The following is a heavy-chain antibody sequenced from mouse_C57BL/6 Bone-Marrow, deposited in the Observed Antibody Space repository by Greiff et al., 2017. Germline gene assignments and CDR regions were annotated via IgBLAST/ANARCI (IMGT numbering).Heavy chain of an antibody. CDR2: IRLKSDNYAT. Sequence: EVQLVESGGGLVQPGGSMKLSCVASGFTFSNYWMNWVRQSPEKGLEWVAQIRLKSDNYATNYAESVKGRFTISRDDSKSSVYLQMNNLRAEDTEIYYCTGYYGSSYYAMDYWGQGTSVTVSS. J-gene: IGHJ4*01. D-gene: IGHD1-1*01. V-gene: IGHV6-3*01. CDR3: TGYYGSSYYAMDY. CDR1: GFTFSNYW.